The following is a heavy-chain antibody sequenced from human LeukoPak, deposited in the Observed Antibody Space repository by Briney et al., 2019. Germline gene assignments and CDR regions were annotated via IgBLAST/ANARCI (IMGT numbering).Heavy chain of an antibody. J-gene: IGHJ4*02. CDR1: GGSFSGYY. CDR3: ARGFSVTSYFDY. Sequence: SQTLSLTCAVYGGSFSGYYWSWIRQPPWKGLEGIGEINHSGSTNYNPSLKSRVTISVDTSENHFSLKLSSVTAADTAVYYCARGFSVTSYFDYWGQGTLVTVSS. D-gene: IGHD5-18*01. V-gene: IGHV4-34*01. CDR2: INHSGST.